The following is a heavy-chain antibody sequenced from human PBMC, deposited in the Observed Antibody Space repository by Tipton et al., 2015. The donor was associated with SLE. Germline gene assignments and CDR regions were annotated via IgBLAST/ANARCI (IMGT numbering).Heavy chain of an antibody. V-gene: IGHV3-74*01. Sequence: GSLRLPCAASGFTFDDYAMHWVRQAPGKGLVWVSRINSDGSSTSYADSVKGRFTISRDNAKNTLYLQMNSLRAEDTGVYYCARDSDGDYDGVLDYWGQGTLVTVSS. D-gene: IGHD4-17*01. CDR1: GFTFDDYA. CDR3: ARDSDGDYDGVLDY. J-gene: IGHJ4*02. CDR2: INSDGSST.